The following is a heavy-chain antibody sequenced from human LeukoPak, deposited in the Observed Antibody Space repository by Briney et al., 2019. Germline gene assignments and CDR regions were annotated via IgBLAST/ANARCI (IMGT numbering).Heavy chain of an antibody. CDR2: IYREGST. CDR1: GFTVSTKY. Sequence: GGSLRLSCAVSGFTVSTKYMSWVRQAPGKELEWVSVIYREGSTYYADSVKGRFTISRDNSKNTLYLQMNSLRAEDTAVYYCTTGHYSRTLGGQGTLVIVSS. V-gene: IGHV3-66*01. CDR3: TTGHYSRTL. D-gene: IGHD6-13*01. J-gene: IGHJ4*02.